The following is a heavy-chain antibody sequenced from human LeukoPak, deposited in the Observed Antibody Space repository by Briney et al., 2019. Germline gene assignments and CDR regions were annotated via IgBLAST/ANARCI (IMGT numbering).Heavy chain of an antibody. J-gene: IGHJ6*03. CDR1: GYTFTSYG. CDR2: ISAYNGNT. Sequence: ASVKVSCKASGYTFTSYGISWVRQAPGQGLEWMGWISAYNGNTNYAQKLQGRVTMTTDTSTSTAYMELGSLRSDDTAVYYCARSLSLWLPNSFYYMDVWGKGTTVTVSS. V-gene: IGHV1-18*01. CDR3: ARSLSLWLPNSFYYMDV. D-gene: IGHD5-18*01.